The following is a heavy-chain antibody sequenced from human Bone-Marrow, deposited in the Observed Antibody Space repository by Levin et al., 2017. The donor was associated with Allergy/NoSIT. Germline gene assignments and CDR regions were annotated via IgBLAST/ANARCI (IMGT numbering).Heavy chain of an antibody. CDR3: ARNVRFGEPLSDRFDP. J-gene: IGHJ5*02. CDR1: GASINNYY. Sequence: KASETLSLTCTVSGASINNYYWSWIRQPAGKGLQWIGRIYSSGITNYNPSLKSRVTLSVDTSKNQFSLKVTSVTAADTAVYYCARNVRFGEPLSDRFDPWGQGTLVTVSS. D-gene: IGHD3-10*01. CDR2: IYSSGIT. V-gene: IGHV4-4*07.